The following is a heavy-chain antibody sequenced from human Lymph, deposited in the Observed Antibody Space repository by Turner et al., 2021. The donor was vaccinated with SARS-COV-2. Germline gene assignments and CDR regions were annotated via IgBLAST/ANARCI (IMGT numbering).Heavy chain of an antibody. D-gene: IGHD6-6*01. CDR3: ARKGSNSYYFDY. CDR1: GYSFTDYW. CDR2: IYPGDSDT. Sequence: VQLVQSGAEVKKPGESLTISCKGSGYSFTDYWIGWVHQMPGKGREWMGIIYPGDSDTRYSPSFQGEVTISADKSISTAYLQWSSLKASDTAMYYGARKGSNSYYFDYWGQGTLVTVSS. V-gene: IGHV5-51*07. J-gene: IGHJ4*02.